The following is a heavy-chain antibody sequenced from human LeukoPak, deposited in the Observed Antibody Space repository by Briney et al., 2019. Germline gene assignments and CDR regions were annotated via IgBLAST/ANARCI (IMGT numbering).Heavy chain of an antibody. CDR3: TRVTRVAGAFDI. D-gene: IGHD2-15*01. Sequence: GGSLRLSCAASGFTFSNAWMSWVRQAPGKGLEWVGFIRSKAYGGTTEYAASVKGRFTISRDDSKSIAYLQMNSLKTEDTAVYYCTRVTRVAGAFDIWGQGTMVTVSS. V-gene: IGHV3-49*04. CDR1: GFTFSNAW. J-gene: IGHJ3*02. CDR2: IRSKAYGGTT.